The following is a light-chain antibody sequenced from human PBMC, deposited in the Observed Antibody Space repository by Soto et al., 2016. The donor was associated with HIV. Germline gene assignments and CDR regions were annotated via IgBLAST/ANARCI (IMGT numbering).Light chain of an antibody. CDR3: QQSYSSPWT. CDR2: AAS. J-gene: IGKJ1*01. Sequence: DIQMTQSPSSLYASVGARVTITCRASQDISTSVAWYQQKPGRAPKLLLYAASRLESGVPSRFSGRGSGTTHTLSISSLQPEDLATYHCQQSYSSPWTFGQGTKVEIK. V-gene: IGKV1-NL1*01. CDR1: QDISTS.